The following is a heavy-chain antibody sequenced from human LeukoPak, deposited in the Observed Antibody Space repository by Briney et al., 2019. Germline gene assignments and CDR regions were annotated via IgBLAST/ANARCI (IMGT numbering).Heavy chain of an antibody. V-gene: IGHV4-59*01. D-gene: IGHD4-17*01. CDR3: ARSQIGAVTRRPFDY. J-gene: IGHJ4*02. Sequence: SETLSLTCTVSGGSISSYYWSWIRQPPGKGLEWIGYISYSGSTNYNPSLKSRVTISVDTSKNQFSLKLSSVTAADTAVYYCARSQIGAVTRRPFDYWGQGTLVTVSS. CDR2: ISYSGST. CDR1: GGSISSYY.